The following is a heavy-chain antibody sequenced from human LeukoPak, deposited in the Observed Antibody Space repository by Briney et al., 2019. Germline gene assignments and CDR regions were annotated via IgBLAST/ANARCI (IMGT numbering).Heavy chain of an antibody. CDR2: IYPGESDT. D-gene: IGHD3-3*01. CDR1: GYSFTSYW. Sequence: GESLKISCKGSGYSFTSYWIGWVRQMPGKGLEWMGIIYPGESDTRYSPSFQGQVTISADKSISTAYLQWSSLKASDTAMYYCARRGIFGVVTPSGFDYWGQGTLVTVSS. J-gene: IGHJ4*02. V-gene: IGHV5-51*01. CDR3: ARRGIFGVVTPSGFDY.